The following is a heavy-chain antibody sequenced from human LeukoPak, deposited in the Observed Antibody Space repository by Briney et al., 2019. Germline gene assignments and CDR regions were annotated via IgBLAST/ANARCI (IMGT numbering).Heavy chain of an antibody. V-gene: IGHV3-33*06. J-gene: IGHJ6*03. D-gene: IGHD6-13*01. Sequence: GRSLRLSCAASGFTFSSDGMHWVRQAPGKGLEWGAVIWYDGSNKYYADSVKGRLTISRDNSKNTLYLQMNSLRAEDTAVYYCAKVSGGAAAGSTLYYYYYMDVWGKGTTVTVSS. CDR3: AKVSGGAAAGSTLYYYYYMDV. CDR1: GFTFSSDG. CDR2: IWYDGSNK.